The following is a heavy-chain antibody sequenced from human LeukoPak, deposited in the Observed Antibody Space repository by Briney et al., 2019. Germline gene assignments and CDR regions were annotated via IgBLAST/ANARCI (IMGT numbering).Heavy chain of an antibody. CDR1: GFTFSSYG. Sequence: GGSLRLSCAASGFTFSSYGMHWVRQAPGKGLEWVAVIWYDGSNKYYADSVKGRFTISRDNSKNTLYLQMNGLRAEDTAVYYCAKEWVGAYYYYMDVWGKGTTVTVSS. D-gene: IGHD3-10*01. CDR3: AKEWVGAYYYYMDV. V-gene: IGHV3-33*06. CDR2: IWYDGSNK. J-gene: IGHJ6*03.